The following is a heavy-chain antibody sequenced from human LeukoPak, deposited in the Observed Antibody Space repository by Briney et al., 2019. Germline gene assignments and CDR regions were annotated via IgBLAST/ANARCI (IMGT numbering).Heavy chain of an antibody. CDR1: GFTFSSYG. Sequence: QPGGSLRLSCAASGFTFSSYGMHWVRQAPGKGLEWVAVISYDGSNKYYADSVKGRFTVSRDNSKNTLYLQMNSLRAEDTAVYYCAKPSGHMSFRRWLEGYWGQGTLVTVSS. D-gene: IGHD5-24*01. J-gene: IGHJ4*02. CDR2: ISYDGSNK. CDR3: AKPSGHMSFRRWLEGY. V-gene: IGHV3-30*18.